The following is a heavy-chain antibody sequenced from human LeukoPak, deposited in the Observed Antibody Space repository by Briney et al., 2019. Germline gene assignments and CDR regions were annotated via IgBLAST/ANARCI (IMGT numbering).Heavy chain of an antibody. Sequence: GGSLRLSCGGSGFPFSNYGIHWVRQAPGQGLEWVAFIRLGGNNEYYADSVKGRFIISRDNSKRSLYLQMNGLRPEDTAIYYCAESRAPIAAPDAFDVWGQGTMVTVSS. J-gene: IGHJ3*01. CDR3: AESRAPIAAPDAFDV. D-gene: IGHD2-15*01. CDR1: GFPFSNYG. V-gene: IGHV3-30*02. CDR2: IRLGGNNE.